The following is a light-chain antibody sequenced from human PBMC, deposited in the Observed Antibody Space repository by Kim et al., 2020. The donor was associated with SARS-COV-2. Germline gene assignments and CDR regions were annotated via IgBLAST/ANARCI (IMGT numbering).Light chain of an antibody. CDR1: SGHSSNA. CDR2: LNSDGSH. CDR3: QTWGTGIHV. V-gene: IGLV4-69*01. Sequence: QLVLTQSPSASASLGASVKLTCTLSSGHSSNAIAWHQQQPERGPRYLMKLNSDGSHSKGDVIPDRFSGSSSGAERYLTISSLQSEDEADYYCQTWGTGIHVFGGGTQLTVL. J-gene: IGLJ3*02.